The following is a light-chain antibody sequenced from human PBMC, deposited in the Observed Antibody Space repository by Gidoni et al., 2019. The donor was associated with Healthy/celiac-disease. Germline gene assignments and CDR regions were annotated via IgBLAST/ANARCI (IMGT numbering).Light chain of an antibody. CDR3: QAWDSSTGV. V-gene: IGLV3-1*01. J-gene: IGLJ1*01. CDR1: KWGDKY. CDR2: QDS. Sequence: SYALTQPPSVSVSPGQTASITCSGDKWGDKYACWYQKKPGQSPVLVIYQDSKRPSGIPERFSGSNSGNTATLTISGTQAMDEADYYCQAWDSSTGVFGTGTKVTVL.